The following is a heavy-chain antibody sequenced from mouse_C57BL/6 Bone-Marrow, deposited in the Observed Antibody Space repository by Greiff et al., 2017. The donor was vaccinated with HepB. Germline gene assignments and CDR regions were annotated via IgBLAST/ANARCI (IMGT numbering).Heavy chain of an antibody. V-gene: IGHV7-4*01. D-gene: IGHD1-1*01. Sequence: DVKLVESGGGLVQPGASLRLSCAASGFTFNDYQMSWVRQAPGKAPEWLALIRNKANGYTTEYTASVKGRFTISRDNYQNILYLQMNTLRAEDSATYYCVKAVSSGSSYTWFAYWGQGTLVTVSA. CDR1: GFTFNDYQ. CDR2: IRNKANGYTT. J-gene: IGHJ3*01. CDR3: VKAVSSGSSYTWFAY.